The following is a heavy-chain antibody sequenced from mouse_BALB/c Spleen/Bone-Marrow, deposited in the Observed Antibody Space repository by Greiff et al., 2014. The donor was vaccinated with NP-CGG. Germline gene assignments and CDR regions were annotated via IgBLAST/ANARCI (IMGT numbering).Heavy chain of an antibody. V-gene: IGHV14-3*02. CDR3: SRWLHPYGLGY. CDR1: GFKIKDTY. Sequence: DVKLQESGAELVKPGDSVKLSCTASGFKIKDTYMHWVKQRPEQGLEWIGRIDPANGNTKYDPKFQGKATITADTSSNTAYQQLSVQTSENAAVYYCSRWLHPYGLGYWGQGTSVTVSS. J-gene: IGHJ4*01. D-gene: IGHD2-2*01. CDR2: IDPANGNT.